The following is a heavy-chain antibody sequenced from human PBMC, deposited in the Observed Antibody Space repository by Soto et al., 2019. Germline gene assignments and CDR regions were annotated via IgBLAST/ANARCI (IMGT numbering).Heavy chain of an antibody. Sequence: NPSETLSLTCAVYGGSFNSYFWNWVRQPPGKGLEWIGEVTPSGGSNYNPSLKSRVTISKDTSKNQFSLKLTSVTAADTAVYYCTTSGRRWPDAFDIWAQGTMVTVSS. V-gene: IGHV4-34*01. D-gene: IGHD2-15*01. CDR3: TTSGRRWPDAFDI. CDR2: VTPSGGS. CDR1: GGSFNSYF. J-gene: IGHJ3*02.